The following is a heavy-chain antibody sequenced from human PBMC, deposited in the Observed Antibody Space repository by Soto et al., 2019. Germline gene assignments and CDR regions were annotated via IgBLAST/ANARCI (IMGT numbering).Heavy chain of an antibody. CDR2: IYSGGST. J-gene: IGHJ3*02. Sequence: GGSLRLSCAASGFTVSSNYMSWVRQAPGKGLEWVSVIYSGGSTYYADSVKGRFTISRDNSKNTLYLQMNSLRAEDTAVYYCARDDPNRWFMDAFDIWGQGTMVTVS. CDR3: ARDDPNRWFMDAFDI. V-gene: IGHV3-53*01. CDR1: GFTVSSNY. D-gene: IGHD2-15*01.